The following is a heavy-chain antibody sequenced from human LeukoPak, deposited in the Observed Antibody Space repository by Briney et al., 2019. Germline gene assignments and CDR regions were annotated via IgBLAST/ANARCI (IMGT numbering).Heavy chain of an antibody. J-gene: IGHJ3*02. D-gene: IGHD3-22*01. CDR1: GASISSSSYY. Sequence: SETLSLTCTVSGASISSSSYYWGWIRQPPGKGLEWMGSIYYSGITYYNPSLKSRVTISVDTSKNQFSLKLSSVTAADTAVYYCARLSMIVVADAFDIWGQGTMVTVSS. CDR2: IYYSGIT. CDR3: ARLSMIVVADAFDI. V-gene: IGHV4-39*01.